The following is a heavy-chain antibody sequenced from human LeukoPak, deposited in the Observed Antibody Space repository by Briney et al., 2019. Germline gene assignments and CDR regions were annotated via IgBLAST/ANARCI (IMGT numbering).Heavy chain of an antibody. CDR1: GDSIGSSSYY. Sequence: PSETLSLTCTVSGDSIGSSSYYWGWIRQPPGKGLEWIGRIYTSGSTNYNPSLKNRITISVDTSKNQLSLKLSSVTAADTAVYYCARNSCPSGSCYDNRGYFDYWGQGTLVTVSS. J-gene: IGHJ4*02. CDR2: IYTSGST. V-gene: IGHV4-61*02. CDR3: ARNSCPSGSCYDNRGYFDY. D-gene: IGHD2-15*01.